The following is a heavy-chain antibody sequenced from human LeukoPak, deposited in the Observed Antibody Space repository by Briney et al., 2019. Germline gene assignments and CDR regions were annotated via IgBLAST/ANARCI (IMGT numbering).Heavy chain of an antibody. Sequence: SETLSLACAVYGGSFSGYYWSWIRQPPGKGLEWIGEINHSGSTNYNPPLKSRVTISVDTSKNQFSLKLSSVTAADTAVYYCARGVSPMIVVVIRWFDPWGQGTLVTVSS. CDR2: INHSGST. V-gene: IGHV4-34*01. CDR1: GGSFSGYY. D-gene: IGHD3-22*01. J-gene: IGHJ5*02. CDR3: ARGVSPMIVVVIRWFDP.